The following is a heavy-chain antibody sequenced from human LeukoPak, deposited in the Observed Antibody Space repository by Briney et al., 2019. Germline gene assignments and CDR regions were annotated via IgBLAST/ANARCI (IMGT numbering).Heavy chain of an antibody. V-gene: IGHV3-7*01. D-gene: IGHD3-16*01. CDR2: IKHNGDEL. CDR1: GFTFSSYW. Sequence: PAGSLRLSCAASGFTFSSYWMTWVRQAPGKGLEWVANIKHNGDELNYVDSVEDRFTISRDNAKNSLYLHMTDLRAEDTAVYYCARELRTFDSWGQGTLVTVSS. J-gene: IGHJ4*02. CDR3: ARELRTFDS.